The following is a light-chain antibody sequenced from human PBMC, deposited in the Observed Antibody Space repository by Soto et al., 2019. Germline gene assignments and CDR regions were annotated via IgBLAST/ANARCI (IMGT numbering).Light chain of an antibody. J-gene: IGKJ4*01. CDR1: QGISSW. CDR2: AAS. CDR3: QQAKGFPLT. V-gene: IGKV1D-12*01. Sequence: DSRMTQKPSSVSASVGDRVTITCRASQGISSWLAWYQQKPGKAPKLLIYAASSLQSGVPSRFSGSGSGTDFTLTISSLQPEDVAICYCQQAKGFPLTFCGGTKVDTK.